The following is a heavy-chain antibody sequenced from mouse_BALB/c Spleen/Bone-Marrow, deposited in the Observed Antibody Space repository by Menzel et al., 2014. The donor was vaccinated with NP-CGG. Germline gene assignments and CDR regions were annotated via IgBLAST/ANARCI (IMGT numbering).Heavy chain of an antibody. V-gene: IGHV5-6-2*01. CDR3: ARRELRWSCFGD. CDR2: INRDGGIT. Sequence: EVKLVESGGGLVKLGGSLKLSCAASGFTFSSYYMSWVRQTPEKRLELVAAINRDGGITFYPDTVKGRFTISRANANNALCLQVSSLKAEDTALYCCARRELRWSCFGDWGQGTTLTVSS. CDR1: GFTFSSYY. J-gene: IGHJ2*01. D-gene: IGHD1-1*02.